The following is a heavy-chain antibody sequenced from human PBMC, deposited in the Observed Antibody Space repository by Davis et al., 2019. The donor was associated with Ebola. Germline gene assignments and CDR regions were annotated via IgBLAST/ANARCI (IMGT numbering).Heavy chain of an antibody. CDR3: ARLDWTYIR. V-gene: IGHV1-2*06. D-gene: IGHD1-7*01. CDR2: INPNSGGS. Sequence: ASVTVSRLASGYTFPDYSMHWVRQAPAQGLEYPGRINPNSGGSNYAQKSQRRVTIARDTSISTAYMELSRLRSDDTAVYYCARLDWTYIRWGQGTQVTVAS. J-gene: IGHJ4*02. CDR1: GYTFPDYS.